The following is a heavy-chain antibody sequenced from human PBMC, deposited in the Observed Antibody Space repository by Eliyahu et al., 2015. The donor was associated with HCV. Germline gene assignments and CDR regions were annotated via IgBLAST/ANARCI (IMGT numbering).Heavy chain of an antibody. J-gene: IGHJ2*01. CDR1: GFSFNKAW. CDR2: IKSKSDGETT. CDR3: KGPLVLAADVNGYFDL. Sequence: EVQLVESGGGVVKPGGSLXLXCAASGFSFNKAWMSWVRQVPGKGLEWVGRIKSKSDGETTDYAAPVTGRFTISRDDSKNTLFLQMNSLKIDDAGIYYCKGPLVLAADVNGYFDLWGRGTLVTVSS. V-gene: IGHV3-15*01. D-gene: IGHD2-15*01.